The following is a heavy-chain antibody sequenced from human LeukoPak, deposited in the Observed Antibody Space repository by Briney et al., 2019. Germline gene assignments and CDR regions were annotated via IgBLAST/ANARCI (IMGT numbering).Heavy chain of an antibody. CDR1: GGSISSYY. CDR2: IYYSGST. CDR3: ARRLRYGDYCFDP. J-gene: IGHJ5*02. V-gene: IGHV4-59*08. D-gene: IGHD4-17*01. Sequence: SETLSLTCTVSGGSISSYYWSWIRQPPGKGLEWIGYIYYSGSTNYNPSLKSRVTISVDTSKNQFSLKLSSVTAADTAVYYCARRLRYGDYCFDPRGQGTLVTVSS.